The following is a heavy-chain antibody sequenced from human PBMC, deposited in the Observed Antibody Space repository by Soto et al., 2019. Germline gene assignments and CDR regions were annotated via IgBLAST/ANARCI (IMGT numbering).Heavy chain of an antibody. D-gene: IGHD2-15*01. V-gene: IGHV1-69*13. J-gene: IGHJ4*02. Sequence: SVKVSCEASGGTFSSYAISWVRQAPGQGLEWMGGIIPIVGTANYAQKFQGRVTITADESTSTAYMELSSLRSEDTAVYYSARDEVMPHCIGGSSYSDTYVYWGKGTLGTVSS. CDR2: IIPIVGTA. CDR1: GGTFSSYA. CDR3: ARDEVMPHCIGGSSYSDTYVY.